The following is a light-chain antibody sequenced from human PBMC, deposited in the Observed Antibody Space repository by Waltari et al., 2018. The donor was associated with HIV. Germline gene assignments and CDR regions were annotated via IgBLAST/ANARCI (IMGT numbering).Light chain of an antibody. Sequence: QSALTQPRSVSGPTGQSVTLPCPGIKFGLSDYNSEPLYQQQQAQPPTLLTYNFNARPSWFPSRFSGSNPANAASLTISVFQAEDEATYFCCSYAGTYTWVFGGGTNLTV. CDR3: CSYAGTYTWV. CDR1: KFGLSDYNS. J-gene: IGLJ3*02. V-gene: IGLV2-11*01. CDR2: NFN.